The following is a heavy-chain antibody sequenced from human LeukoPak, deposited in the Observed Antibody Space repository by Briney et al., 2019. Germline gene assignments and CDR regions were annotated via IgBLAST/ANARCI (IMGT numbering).Heavy chain of an antibody. D-gene: IGHD5-18*01. Sequence: ASVKVSCKASGGTFSSYAISWVRQAPGQGLEWMGWISAYNGNTNYAQKLQGRVTMTTDTSTSTAYMELRSLRSDDTAVYYCARAVDTAMVTWLDPWGQGTLVTVSS. V-gene: IGHV1-18*01. CDR2: ISAYNGNT. J-gene: IGHJ5*02. CDR3: ARAVDTAMVTWLDP. CDR1: GGTFSSYA.